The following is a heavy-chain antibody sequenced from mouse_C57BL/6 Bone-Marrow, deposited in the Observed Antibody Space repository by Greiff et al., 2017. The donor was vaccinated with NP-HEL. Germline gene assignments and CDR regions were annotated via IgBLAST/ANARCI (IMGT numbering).Heavy chain of an antibody. V-gene: IGHV1-81*01. CDR3: ARADASCDGYYGNVDV. J-gene: IGHJ1*03. CDR1: GYTFTSYG. CDR2: IYPRSGNT. Sequence: QVQLQQSGAELARPGASVKLSCKASGYTFTSYGISWVKQRTGQGLEWIGEIYPRSGNTYYNEKFQGQATLPADKSSSTAYMQLRSLPSEDSAVFFGARADASCDGYYGNVDVWGTGTTVTVSS. D-gene: IGHD2-3*01.